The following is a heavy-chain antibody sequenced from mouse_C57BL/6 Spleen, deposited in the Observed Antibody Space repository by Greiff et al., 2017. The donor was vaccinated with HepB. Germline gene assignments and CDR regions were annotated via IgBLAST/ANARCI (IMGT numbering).Heavy chain of an antibody. J-gene: IGHJ4*01. CDR2: INPYNGGT. CDR1: GYTFTDYY. V-gene: IGHV1-19*01. Sequence: EVQLQQSGPVLVKPGASVKMSCKASGYTFTDYYMNWVKQSHGKSLEWIGVINPYNGGTSYNQKFKGKATLTVDKSSSTAYMELNSLTSEDSAVYYCARLYDGYYYAMDYWGQGTSVTVSS. D-gene: IGHD2-3*01. CDR3: ARLYDGYYYAMDY.